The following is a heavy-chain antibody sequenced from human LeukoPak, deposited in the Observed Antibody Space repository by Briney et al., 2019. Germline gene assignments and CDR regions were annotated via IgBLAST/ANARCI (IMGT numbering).Heavy chain of an antibody. CDR3: ARTYYDYVWGSYGFDY. J-gene: IGHJ4*02. D-gene: IGHD3-16*01. CDR1: GYTFTGYY. V-gene: IGHV1-2*02. CDR2: ITPNSGGT. Sequence: ASVKVSCKASGYTFTGYYMHWVRQAPGQGLEWMGWITPNSGGTNNEQKFQGRVTMTRDTSISTAYMELSRLRSDDTAVYYCARTYYDYVWGSYGFDYWGQGTLVTVSS.